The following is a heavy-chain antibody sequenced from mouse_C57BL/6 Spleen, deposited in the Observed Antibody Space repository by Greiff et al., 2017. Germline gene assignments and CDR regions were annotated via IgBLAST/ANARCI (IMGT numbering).Heavy chain of an antibody. CDR3: ESTTVVAKGYFDY. CDR1: GYTFTSYW. J-gene: IGHJ2*01. Sequence: QVQLKQPGAELVKPGASVKMSCKASGYTFTSYWITWVKQRPGQGLEWIGDIYPGSGSTNYNEKFKSKATLTVDTSSSTAYMQLSSLTSEDSAVYYCESTTVVAKGYFDYWGQGTTLTVSS. CDR2: IYPGSGST. V-gene: IGHV1-55*01. D-gene: IGHD1-1*01.